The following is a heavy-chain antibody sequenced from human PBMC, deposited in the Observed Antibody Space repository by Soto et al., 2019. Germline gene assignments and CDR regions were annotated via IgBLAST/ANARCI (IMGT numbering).Heavy chain of an antibody. CDR3: ARDGPPADY. J-gene: IGHJ4*02. Sequence: QVQLVQSGAEVKKHGASVKVSCKASGYTFASYAISWVRQAPGQGLEWMGWISAYNGNTKYAQKLQGRVTMTTDTSTSTDYMEVRSMRSDDTSVYYCARDGPPADYWGKGTLVTVSS. CDR2: ISAYNGNT. CDR1: GYTFASYA. V-gene: IGHV1-18*01.